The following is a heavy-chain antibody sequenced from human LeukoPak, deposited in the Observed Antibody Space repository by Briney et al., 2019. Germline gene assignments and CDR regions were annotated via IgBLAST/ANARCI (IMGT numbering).Heavy chain of an antibody. J-gene: IGHJ4*02. D-gene: IGHD3-22*01. CDR1: GGSISSHY. Sequence: PSETLSLTCTVSGGSISSHYWSWIRQPPGKGLEWIGYIYYSGSTNYNPSLKSRVTISVDTSKNQFSLKLSSVTAADTAVYYCANTVDSSGYFYYFDYWGQGTLVTVSS. V-gene: IGHV4-59*11. CDR3: ANTVDSSGYFYYFDY. CDR2: IYYSGST.